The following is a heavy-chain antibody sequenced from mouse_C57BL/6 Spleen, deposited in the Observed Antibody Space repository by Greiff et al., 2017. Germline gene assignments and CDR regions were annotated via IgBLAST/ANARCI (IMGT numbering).Heavy chain of an antibody. D-gene: IGHD1-2*01. CDR3: HRPHNYGYAMDY. CDR1: GYAFSSSW. CDR2: IYPGDGDT. V-gene: IGHV1-82*01. J-gene: IGHJ4*01. Sequence: QVQLKESGPELVKPGASVKISCKASGYAFSSSWMNWVQQRPGKGLEWIGRIYPGDGDTNYNGKFKGKATLTADKSSSTAYMQLSSLTSEDSAVYFCHRPHNYGYAMDYWGQGTSVTVSS.